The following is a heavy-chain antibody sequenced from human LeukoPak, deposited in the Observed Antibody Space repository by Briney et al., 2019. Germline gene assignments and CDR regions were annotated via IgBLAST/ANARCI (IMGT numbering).Heavy chain of an antibody. J-gene: IGHJ5*02. CDR2: IYSGYSDT. CDR3: ATQPYSYYGSGRYDNWFDP. D-gene: IGHD3-10*01. Sequence: KAGESLKISLKGSGYSFTSYWIGLVRQMRGKGLEWMGIIYSGYSDTRYSPSFQGQLTISADKSTSTAYLQPRSLKASPPGMHYCATQPYSYYGSGRYDNWFDPWGQGTLVTVSS. CDR1: GYSFTSYW. V-gene: IGHV5-51*01.